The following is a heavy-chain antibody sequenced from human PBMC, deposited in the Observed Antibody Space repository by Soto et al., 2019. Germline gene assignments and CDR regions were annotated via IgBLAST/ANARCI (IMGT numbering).Heavy chain of an antibody. V-gene: IGHV1-18*01. CDR2: ISTDNGNT. CDR1: GYSFTSYG. D-gene: IGHD2-21*01. CDR3: ARDVPDTSLFFYYYGMDV. J-gene: IGHJ6*02. Sequence: QVHLVQSGAEVRKPGASVKVSCKASGYSFTSYGISWVRQAPGQGLEWMGWISTDNGNTNYAHNLQGRVSMTIDPSTSTAYMELWSLGSDDTAVYYSARDVPDTSLFFYYYGMDVWGQGTTVTVSS.